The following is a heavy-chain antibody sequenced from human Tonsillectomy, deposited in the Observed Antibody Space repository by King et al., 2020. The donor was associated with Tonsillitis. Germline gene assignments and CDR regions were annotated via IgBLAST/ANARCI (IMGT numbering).Heavy chain of an antibody. V-gene: IGHV3-7*03. Sequence: QLVQSGGGLVQPGGPLRLSCAASGFTFSSYWMSWVRLAPGKGLEWVANIKQDGSEKYYVDSVKGRFTISRDNAKNSLYLQMNSLRAEDTAVYYCARRGNYDILTGYWYYFDYWGQGTLVTVSS. CDR2: IKQDGSEK. J-gene: IGHJ4*02. CDR1: GFTFSSYW. D-gene: IGHD3-9*01. CDR3: ARRGNYDILTGYWYYFDY.